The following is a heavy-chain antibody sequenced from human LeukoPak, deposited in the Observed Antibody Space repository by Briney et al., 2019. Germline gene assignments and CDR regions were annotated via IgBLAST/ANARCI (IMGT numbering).Heavy chain of an antibody. Sequence: GGSLRLSCAASGFSFSSYSMNWVRQAPGKGLEWISYISSSSSSIWYADSVKGRFTISRDNDKNSLSLQMNSPRDGDTAVYFCARDKDWAFDYWGQGTLVTVSS. V-gene: IGHV3-48*02. CDR3: ARDKDWAFDY. CDR2: ISSSSSSI. J-gene: IGHJ4*02. D-gene: IGHD3/OR15-3a*01. CDR1: GFSFSSYS.